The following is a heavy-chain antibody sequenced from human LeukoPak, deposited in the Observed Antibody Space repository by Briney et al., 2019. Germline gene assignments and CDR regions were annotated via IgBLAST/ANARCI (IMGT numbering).Heavy chain of an antibody. J-gene: IGHJ3*02. V-gene: IGHV5-51*01. CDR3: ARQIDSSGYYDDAFDM. Sequence: GESLKISCKGSGYSFTSYWIGWVRQMPGKGLEWMGIIYPGDSDTRYSPPFQGQVTISADKSISTAYLQWSSLKASDTAMYYCARQIDSSGYYDDAFDMWGQGTMDTVSS. CDR2: IYPGDSDT. CDR1: GYSFTSYW. D-gene: IGHD3-22*01.